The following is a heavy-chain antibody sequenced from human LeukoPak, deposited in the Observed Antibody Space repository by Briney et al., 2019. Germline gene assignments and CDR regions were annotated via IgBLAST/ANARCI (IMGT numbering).Heavy chain of an antibody. Sequence: PGGSLRLSCAASGFTLSSYGMHWVRQAPGKGLEWVAVIWYDGSNKYYADSVKGRFTISRDNSKNTLYLQMNSLRAEDTAVYYCAKGSSSSNFDYWGQGTLVTVSS. CDR2: IWYDGSNK. CDR1: GFTLSSYG. J-gene: IGHJ4*02. D-gene: IGHD6-6*01. V-gene: IGHV3-33*06. CDR3: AKGSSSSNFDY.